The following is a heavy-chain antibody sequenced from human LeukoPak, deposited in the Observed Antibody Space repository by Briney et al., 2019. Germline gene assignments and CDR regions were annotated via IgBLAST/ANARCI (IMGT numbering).Heavy chain of an antibody. V-gene: IGHV3-48*03. CDR3: AKDFWVLPSEYYFDY. D-gene: IGHD3-3*01. CDR2: ISSSGSTI. J-gene: IGHJ4*02. Sequence: GGSLRLSCAASGFTFSSYEMNWVRQAPGKGLEWVSYISSSGSTIYYADSVKGRFTISRDNSKNTLYLQMNSLRAEDTAVYYCAKDFWVLPSEYYFDYWGQGTLVTVSS. CDR1: GFTFSSYE.